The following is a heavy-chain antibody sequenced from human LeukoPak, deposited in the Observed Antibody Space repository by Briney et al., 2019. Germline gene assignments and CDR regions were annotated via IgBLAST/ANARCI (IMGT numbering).Heavy chain of an antibody. V-gene: IGHV4-59*08. CDR1: GGSIRNYF. Sequence: PSETLSLTCTVSGGSIRNYFWSWVRQPPGKGLEWIGYIYYSGSTKYNPSLKSRVTMSLDTSKNQFSPKLTSVTAADTAVYYCARHGGVVRGQGSDAFDIWGQGTMVTVSS. J-gene: IGHJ3*02. CDR2: IYYSGST. CDR3: ARHGGVVRGQGSDAFDI. D-gene: IGHD3-10*01.